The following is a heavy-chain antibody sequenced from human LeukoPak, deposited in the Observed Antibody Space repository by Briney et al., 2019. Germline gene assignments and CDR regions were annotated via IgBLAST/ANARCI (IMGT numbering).Heavy chain of an antibody. CDR3: ASAYYYGSESYSLGFFYYGMDV. CDR1: AGSLSGYY. J-gene: IGHJ6*02. V-gene: IGHV4-34*01. CDR2: INHIVST. Sequence: SETLSLTRAVYAGSLSGYYWSWIRQPSGKGREWIGEINHIVSTNYNPSLKTRVTISVDTSKNQSSLKLSSVPAADTAVYYCASAYYYGSESYSLGFFYYGMDVWGQGTTVTVSS. D-gene: IGHD3-10*01.